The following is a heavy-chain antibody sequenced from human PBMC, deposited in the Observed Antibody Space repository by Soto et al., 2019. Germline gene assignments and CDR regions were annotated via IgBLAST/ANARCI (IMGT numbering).Heavy chain of an antibody. CDR1: GAPISSSSYF. J-gene: IGHJ4*02. V-gene: IGHV4-39*01. Sequence: PSGTLPLTCIGSGAPISSSSYFLGWIRQPPGPGLEWSGSMYYSGRTYYNPSLQSRVTISIDTSKTQFSRKLISVTATDTAVYYCARQRTTVVAQAYCDNWVQGALVTVS. D-gene: IGHD2-15*01. CDR3: ARQRTTVVAQAYCDN. CDR2: MYYSGRT.